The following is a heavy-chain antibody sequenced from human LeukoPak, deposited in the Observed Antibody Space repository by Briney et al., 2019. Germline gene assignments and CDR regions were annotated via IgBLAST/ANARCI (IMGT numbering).Heavy chain of an antibody. D-gene: IGHD3/OR15-3a*01. CDR3: ARDSAWTTFDL. V-gene: IGHV3-74*01. J-gene: IGHJ2*01. Sequence: GGSLRLSCAASGFTFSSYWMHWVRQAPGKGLVWVSRMNSDGSRTSYADSVKGRFTISRDNAKNTLYLQMNSLRAEDTAVYYCARDSAWTTFDLWGRSTLVTVSS. CDR1: GFTFSSYW. CDR2: MNSDGSRT.